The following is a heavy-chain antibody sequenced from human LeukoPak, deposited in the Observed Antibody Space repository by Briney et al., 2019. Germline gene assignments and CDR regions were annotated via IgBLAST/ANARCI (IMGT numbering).Heavy chain of an antibody. J-gene: IGHJ5*02. V-gene: IGHV4-34*01. CDR3: ARGQGSGWSKRTNWFDP. CDR1: GGSFSGYY. D-gene: IGHD6-19*01. Sequence: SETLSLTCAVYGGSFSGYYWSWIRQPPGEGLEWIGEINHSGSTNYNPSLKSRVTISVDTSKNQFSLKLSSVTAADTAVYYCARGQGSGWSKRTNWFDPRGQGTLVTVSS. CDR2: INHSGST.